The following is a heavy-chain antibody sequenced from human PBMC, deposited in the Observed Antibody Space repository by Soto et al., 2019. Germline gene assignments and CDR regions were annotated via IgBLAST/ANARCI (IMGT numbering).Heavy chain of an antibody. CDR3: ARDPIVVVVAANRGGMDV. D-gene: IGHD2-15*01. CDR2: ISYDGSNK. V-gene: IGHV3-30-3*01. CDR1: GFTFSSYD. Sequence: SLRLACAAAGFTFSSYDMHWVRQAPGKGLEWVAVISYDGSNKYYADSVKGRFTISRDNSKNTLYLKMNSLRAEDTAVYYCARDPIVVVVAANRGGMDVWGQGTTVTVSS. J-gene: IGHJ6*02.